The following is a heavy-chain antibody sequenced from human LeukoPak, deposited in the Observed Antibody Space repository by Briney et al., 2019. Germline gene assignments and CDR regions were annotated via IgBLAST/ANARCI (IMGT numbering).Heavy chain of an antibody. V-gene: IGHV3-21*01. Sequence: GGSLRLSCAASGFTFSSYSMNWVRQAPGKGLEWVSSISSSSSYIYYADSVKGRLTISRDNAKNSLYLQMNSLRAEDTAVYYCARDLLVVPAAILGYWGQGTLVTVSS. CDR3: ARDLLVVPAAILGY. J-gene: IGHJ4*02. CDR1: GFTFSSYS. D-gene: IGHD2-2*02. CDR2: ISSSSSYI.